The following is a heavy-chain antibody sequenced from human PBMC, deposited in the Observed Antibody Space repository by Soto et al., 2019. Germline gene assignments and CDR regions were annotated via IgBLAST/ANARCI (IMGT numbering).Heavy chain of an antibody. Sequence: PSETLSLTCTVSGGSISSYYWSWIRQPPGKGLEWIGDIFYSGSTNYSPSLKSRVTLSVDTSKNQFSLRLSSVTAADTAVYYCARALVDGNYYYGMDVWGQGTTVTVSS. CDR3: ARALVDGNYYYGMDV. V-gene: IGHV4-59*01. CDR2: IFYSGST. J-gene: IGHJ6*02. CDR1: GGSISSYY. D-gene: IGHD2-8*02.